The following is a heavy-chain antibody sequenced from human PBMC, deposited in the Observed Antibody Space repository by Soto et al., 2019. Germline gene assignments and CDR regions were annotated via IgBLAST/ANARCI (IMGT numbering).Heavy chain of an antibody. CDR1: GFTFSSYW. V-gene: IGHV3-74*01. CDR3: ARLGEITLTSDAFDI. CDR2: INSDGSST. D-gene: IGHD1-26*01. J-gene: IGHJ3*02. Sequence: EVQLVESGGGLVQPGGSLRLSCAASGFTFSSYWMHWVHQAPGKGLVWVSRINSDGSSTSYADSVKGRFTISRDNAKNTLYLQMNSLRAEDTAVYYCARLGEITLTSDAFDIWGQGTMVTVSS.